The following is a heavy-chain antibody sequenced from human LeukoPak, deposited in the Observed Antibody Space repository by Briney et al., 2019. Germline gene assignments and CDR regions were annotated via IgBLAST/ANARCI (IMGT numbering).Heavy chain of an antibody. J-gene: IGHJ3*02. CDR1: GFTFSDYG. D-gene: IGHD1-1*01. CDR3: ARDRRVQNAFDI. Sequence: GGSLRLSCAASGFTFSDYGMHWVRQAPGKGLEWVAFIRNDGSYEYYPDSVKGRFTISRDNAKNSLYLQMNSLRAEDTAVYYCARDRRVQNAFDIWGQGTIVTVSS. CDR2: IRNDGSYE. V-gene: IGHV3-30*02.